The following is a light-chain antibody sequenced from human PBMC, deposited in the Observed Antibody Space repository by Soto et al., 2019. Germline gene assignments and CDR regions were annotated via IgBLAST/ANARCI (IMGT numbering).Light chain of an antibody. CDR1: QDISTS. Sequence: DIQLTQSPSFLSASVGDRVTVSCRASQDISTSLAWFQQKAGKVPHLLVYLASTLQDGVPSRFSGSGSGTYFTLTINNLQAEDFATYYCQHLRTYPFSFGQGTKLDIK. V-gene: IGKV1-9*01. J-gene: IGKJ2*03. CDR3: QHLRTYPFS. CDR2: LAS.